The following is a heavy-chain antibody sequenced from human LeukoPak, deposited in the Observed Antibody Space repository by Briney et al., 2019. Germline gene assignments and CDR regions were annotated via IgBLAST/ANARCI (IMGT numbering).Heavy chain of an antibody. D-gene: IGHD4-17*01. CDR3: ASRIYGDYALFDY. J-gene: IGHJ4*02. CDR2: INHSGST. Sequence: PSETLSLTCAVYGGSFSGYYWSWIRQPPGKGLEWIGEINHSGSTNYNPSLKSRVTISVDTSKNQFSLKLSSVTAADTAVYYCASRIYGDYALFDYWGQETLVTVSS. V-gene: IGHV4-34*01. CDR1: GGSFSGYY.